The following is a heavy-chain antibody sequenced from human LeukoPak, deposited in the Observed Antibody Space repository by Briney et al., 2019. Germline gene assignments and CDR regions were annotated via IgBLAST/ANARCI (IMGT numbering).Heavy chain of an antibody. D-gene: IGHD4-17*01. V-gene: IGHV3-33*08. J-gene: IGHJ4*02. CDR2: IWNGGSHQ. CDR1: GFTFDDYA. CDR3: AREDYGDFLPFDY. Sequence: PGRSLRLSCAASGFTFDDYAMHWVRQAPGKGLEWVAVIWNGGSHQYYADSVKGRFTISRDNSKNTLYLQMNSLRAEDTAVYYCAREDYGDFLPFDYWGQGTLVTVSS.